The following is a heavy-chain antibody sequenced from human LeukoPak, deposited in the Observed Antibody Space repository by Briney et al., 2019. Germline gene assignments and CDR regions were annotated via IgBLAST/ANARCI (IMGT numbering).Heavy chain of an antibody. D-gene: IGHD6-6*01. Sequence: PSETLSLTCAVYGGSFSGYYWSWIRQPPGKGLEWIGEINHSGSTNYNPSLKSRVTISVDTSKNQFSLKLSSVTAADTAVYYCARGEYSSSSGFDYWGQGTLVTVSS. V-gene: IGHV4-34*01. CDR1: GGSFSGYY. CDR2: INHSGST. J-gene: IGHJ4*02. CDR3: ARGEYSSSSGFDY.